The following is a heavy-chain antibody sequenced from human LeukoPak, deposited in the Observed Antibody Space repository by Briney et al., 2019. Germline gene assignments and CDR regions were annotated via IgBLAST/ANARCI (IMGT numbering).Heavy chain of an antibody. CDR1: VFTVSRNY. J-gene: IGHJ3*02. CDR3: AKSRSYTVRDAFEI. D-gene: IGHD3-10*01. V-gene: IGHV3-53*01. Sequence: GWSLRLSCAASVFTVSRNYMSWVGQAPGKGLEGVSVIYSGGSTYYADSVQGEFTISRDNSKNTLYLQMNSLRAEDTAVYYCAKSRSYTVRDAFEIWGQGTKVTVSS. CDR2: IYSGGST.